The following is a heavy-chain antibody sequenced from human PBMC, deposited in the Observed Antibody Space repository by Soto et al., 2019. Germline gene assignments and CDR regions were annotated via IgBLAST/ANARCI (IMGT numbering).Heavy chain of an antibody. J-gene: IGHJ4*02. Sequence: GGSLRLSCAASGFTFSNYGMHWVRQAPGKGLEWVAIISSDGSIKYHVDSVKGRFTVSRDNSKNTLYLQMNSLRAEDTAVYYCAKHLITMVRGVIIWGQGTLVTVSS. V-gene: IGHV3-30*18. CDR2: ISSDGSIK. CDR3: AKHLITMVRGVII. CDR1: GFTFSNYG. D-gene: IGHD3-10*01.